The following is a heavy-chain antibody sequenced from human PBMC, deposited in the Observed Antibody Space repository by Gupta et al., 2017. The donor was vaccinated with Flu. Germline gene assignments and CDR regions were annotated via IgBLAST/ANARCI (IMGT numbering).Heavy chain of an antibody. J-gene: IGHJ3*01. D-gene: IGHD3-10*01. CDR1: YY. CDR2: INPIGGTT. V-gene: IGHV1-46*03. Sequence: YYMHWLRQAPGQGLEWMGVINPIGGTTRFSEKFQGRVTMTRDTSPTTVYMELSGLRPEDTAIYYCAGGSPHLLLADAFDLWGQGTMVTVSS. CDR3: AGGSPHLLLADAFDL.